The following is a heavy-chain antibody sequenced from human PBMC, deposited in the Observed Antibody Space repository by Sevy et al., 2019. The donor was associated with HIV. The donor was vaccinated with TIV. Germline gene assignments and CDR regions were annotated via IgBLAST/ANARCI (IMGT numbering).Heavy chain of an antibody. V-gene: IGHV3-21*01. D-gene: IGHD1-26*01. J-gene: IGHJ3*02. Sequence: GGSLRLSCEASGFTFISNSMNWVRQAPGKGLEWVSSISSSSSYIYYADSVKGRFTIFRDNAKNSLYLQMNSLRAEDTAVYYCAREEWDQHAFDIWGQGTMVTVSS. CDR1: GFTFISNS. CDR2: ISSSSSYI. CDR3: AREEWDQHAFDI.